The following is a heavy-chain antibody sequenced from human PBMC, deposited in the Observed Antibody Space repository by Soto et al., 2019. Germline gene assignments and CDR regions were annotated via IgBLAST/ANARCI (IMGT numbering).Heavy chain of an antibody. V-gene: IGHV4-61*01. J-gene: IGHJ5*02. D-gene: IGHD3-10*01. Sequence: QVQLQESGPGLVKPSETLSLTCTVSGGSVSSGSYYWSWIRQPPGKGLEWIGYIYYSGSTNYNPSLKSRVTISVDTSKNQFSLKLSSVTAADTAVYYCARERTMVRGVIAPWGQVTLVTVSS. CDR2: IYYSGST. CDR1: GGSVSSGSYY. CDR3: ARERTMVRGVIAP.